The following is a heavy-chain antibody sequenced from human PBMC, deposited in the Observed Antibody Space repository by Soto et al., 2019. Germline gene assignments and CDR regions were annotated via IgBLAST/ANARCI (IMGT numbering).Heavy chain of an antibody. Sequence: GESLKSSGKGSGYSFTSYWICWVRQMPGKGLVWLGSIYYGDSETSYSQALQVQVTISADTSTSTAYLHLSSLNASANAMYYCARQNGYYDSIGYYWGYYYYGMDVWGQGTTVTVSS. CDR1: GYSFTSYW. CDR2: IYYGDSET. J-gene: IGHJ6*02. D-gene: IGHD3-22*01. V-gene: IGHV5-51*01. CDR3: ARQNGYYDSIGYYWGYYYYGMDV.